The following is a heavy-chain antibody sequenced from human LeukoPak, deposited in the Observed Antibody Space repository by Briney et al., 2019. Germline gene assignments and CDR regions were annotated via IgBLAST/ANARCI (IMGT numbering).Heavy chain of an antibody. CDR1: GFTFSSFV. J-gene: IGHJ4*02. CDR3: ARDQVPGQY. CDR2: ISGSGGST. Sequence: GGSLRLSCAASGFTFSSFVMSWVRQAPGKGLEWVPAISGSGGSTFYAGSVKGRFTISRDNSKNTLYLQMNILRAEDTAVYYCARDQVPGQYWGQGTLVTVSS. V-gene: IGHV3-23*01.